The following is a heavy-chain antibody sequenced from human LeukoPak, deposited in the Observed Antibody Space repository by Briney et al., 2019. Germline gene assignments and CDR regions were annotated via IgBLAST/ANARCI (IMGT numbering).Heavy chain of an antibody. J-gene: IGHJ4*02. CDR3: ARVYNSYSLDH. Sequence: GGSLRLSCAASGFTLSSYGMHWVRQAPGKGLEWVAFISYDGSDESYAASVKGRFAISRDKSKNILYLQMNSLRAEDTALYFYARVYNSYSLDHWGQGSLVTVSS. CDR2: ISYDGSDE. V-gene: IGHV3-30*09. CDR1: GFTLSSYG. D-gene: IGHD2-15*01.